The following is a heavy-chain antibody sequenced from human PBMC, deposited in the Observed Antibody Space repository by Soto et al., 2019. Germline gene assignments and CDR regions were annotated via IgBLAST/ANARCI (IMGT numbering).Heavy chain of an antibody. CDR2: ISGSGGST. V-gene: IGHV3-23*01. Sequence: GGSLRLSCAASGFTFSSYAMSWVRQAPGKGLEWVSAISGSGGSTYYADSVKGRFTISRDNSKNTLYLQMNSLRAEDTALYYCARDRGIVVLSAAPYYSGMDVWGQGTTLTVSS. J-gene: IGHJ6*02. CDR1: GFTFSSYA. D-gene: IGHD2-2*01. CDR3: ARDRGIVVLSAAPYYSGMDV.